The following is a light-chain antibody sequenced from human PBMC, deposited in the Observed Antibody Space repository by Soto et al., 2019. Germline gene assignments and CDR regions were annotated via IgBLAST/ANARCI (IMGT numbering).Light chain of an antibody. CDR1: SSDVGAYNY. CDR2: DVT. Sequence: QSALTQPPSASGSPGQSVAISCTGTSSDVGAYNYVSWYQQPPGKAPKLMIYDVTKRPSGVPDRFSGSKSGNTASLTVSGLQAEDEADYYCSSYAGTPVVFGTGTKLTVL. V-gene: IGLV2-8*01. CDR3: SSYAGTPVV. J-gene: IGLJ1*01.